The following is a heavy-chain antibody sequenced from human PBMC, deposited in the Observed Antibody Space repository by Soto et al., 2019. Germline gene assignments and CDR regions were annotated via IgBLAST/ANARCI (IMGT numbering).Heavy chain of an antibody. Sequence: GGSLRLSCAASGFTFSSYAMHWVRQAPGKGLEWVAVISYDGSNKYYADSVKGRFTISRDNSKNTLYLQMNSLRAEDTAVYYCARDGWATVTGFDYGMDVWGQGTTVTVSS. D-gene: IGHD4-17*01. V-gene: IGHV3-30-3*01. CDR2: ISYDGSNK. CDR1: GFTFSSYA. CDR3: ARDGWATVTGFDYGMDV. J-gene: IGHJ6*02.